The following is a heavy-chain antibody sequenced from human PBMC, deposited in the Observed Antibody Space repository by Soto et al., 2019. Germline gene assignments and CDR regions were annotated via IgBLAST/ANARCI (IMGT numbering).Heavy chain of an antibody. CDR3: ARQRTVYFARPGDWLDP. CDR1: GASISSADYF. Sequence: QVQLQESGPGLVKPSQTLSLTCTVSGASISSADYFWSWIRQPPGQGLEWIGYIYYSGNIFYNPSLESRVSISVDACKHQFSLKLTSVTAADTAVYYCARQRTVYFARPGDWLDPWGQGTLVTVSS. J-gene: IGHJ5*02. V-gene: IGHV4-30-4*01. D-gene: IGHD3-9*01. CDR2: IYYSGNI.